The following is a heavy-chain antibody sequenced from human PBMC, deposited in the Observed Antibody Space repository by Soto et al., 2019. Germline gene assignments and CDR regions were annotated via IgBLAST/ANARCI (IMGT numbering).Heavy chain of an antibody. CDR2: IYYSGST. J-gene: IGHJ5*02. V-gene: IGHV4-59*08. D-gene: IGHD6-13*01. CDR1: GGSISSYY. Sequence: SETLSLTCTVSGGSISSYYWSWIRQPPGKGLEWIGYIYYSGSTNYNPSLKSRVTISVDTSKNQFSLKLSSVTAADTAVYYCARRWDIAAAGVNWFDPWGQGTLVTVS. CDR3: ARRWDIAAAGVNWFDP.